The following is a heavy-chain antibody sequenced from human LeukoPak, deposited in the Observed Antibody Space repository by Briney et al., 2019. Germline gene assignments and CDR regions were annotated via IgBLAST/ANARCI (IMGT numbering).Heavy chain of an antibody. J-gene: IGHJ6*03. CDR2: INHSGST. CDR3: ARGRPPDRRGYYYESSGFYYYYMDV. CDR1: GGSFSGYY. D-gene: IGHD3-22*01. V-gene: IGHV4-34*01. Sequence: SETLSHTCAVYGGSFSGYYWSWIRQPPGKGLEWIGEINHSGSTNYNPSLKSRVTISVDTSKNQFSLKLRSVTAADTAVYYCARGRPPDRRGYYYESSGFYYYYMDVWGKGTTVTVSS.